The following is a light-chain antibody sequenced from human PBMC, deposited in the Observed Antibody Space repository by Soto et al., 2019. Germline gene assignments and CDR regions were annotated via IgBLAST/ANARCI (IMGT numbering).Light chain of an antibody. CDR2: EVS. CDR1: SSDIGSYNY. J-gene: IGLJ3*02. Sequence: QSVLTQPASVSGSPGQSITISCTGTSSDIGSYNYVSWYQQHPGEAPKLMIYEVSNRPSGISNRFSGSKSGNTASLTISGLQAEDEADYYCSSYTSTSTWVFGGGTKLTVL. V-gene: IGLV2-14*01. CDR3: SSYTSTSTWV.